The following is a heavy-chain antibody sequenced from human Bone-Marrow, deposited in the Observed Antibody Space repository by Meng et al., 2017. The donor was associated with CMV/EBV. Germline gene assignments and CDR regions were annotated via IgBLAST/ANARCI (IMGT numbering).Heavy chain of an antibody. CDR2: ISSSSSTI. D-gene: IGHD3-3*01. CDR1: GFTFSSYE. J-gene: IGHJ6*02. Sequence: GESLKISCAASGFTFSSYEMNWVRQAPGKGLEWVSYISSSSSTIYYADSVKGRFTISRDNAKNSLYLQMNSLRAEDTAVYYCARGGYDFWSGYYEGYYYYGMDVWGQGTTVTVSS. V-gene: IGHV3-48*03. CDR3: ARGGYDFWSGYYEGYYYYGMDV.